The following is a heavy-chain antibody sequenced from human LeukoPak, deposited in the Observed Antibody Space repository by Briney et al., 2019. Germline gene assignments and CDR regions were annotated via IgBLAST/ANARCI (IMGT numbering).Heavy chain of an antibody. J-gene: IGHJ3*01. V-gene: IGHV3-21*01. CDR2: ISSSSSYI. Sequence: GGSLRLSCAASGFTFSSYSMNWVRQAPGKGLEWVSSISSSSSYIYYADSVKGRFTISRDKFKDTLYLQMDSLRAEDTAVYYCARDRRRIQLWLGAFDVWGQGTMVTVSS. CDR3: ARDRRRIQLWLGAFDV. CDR1: GFTFSSYS. D-gene: IGHD5-18*01.